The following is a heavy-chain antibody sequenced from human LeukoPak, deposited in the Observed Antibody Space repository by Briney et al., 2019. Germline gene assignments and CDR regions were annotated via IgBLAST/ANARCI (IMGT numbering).Heavy chain of an antibody. Sequence: SETLSLTCTVSGGSISSSSYYWGWIRQPPGKGLEWIGSIYYSGSTYYNPSLKSRVTISVDTSKNQFSLKLSSVTAADTAVYYCARDRGYYYDSSRGYAFDIWGQGTMVTVSS. CDR1: GGSISSSSYY. D-gene: IGHD3-22*01. J-gene: IGHJ3*02. CDR3: ARDRGYYYDSSRGYAFDI. CDR2: IYYSGST. V-gene: IGHV4-39*07.